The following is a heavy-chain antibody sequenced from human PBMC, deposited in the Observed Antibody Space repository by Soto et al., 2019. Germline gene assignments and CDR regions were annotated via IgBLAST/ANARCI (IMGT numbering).Heavy chain of an antibody. D-gene: IGHD3-10*01. CDR3: ARCITMMRGVISGLGDY. Sequence: GESLKISCKGTGYGFTSYWLAWVRQMPGKGLEWMGIIYPGDSDTRYSPSFQGQVTISADKSVNTAYLQWSSLEASDTAMYYCARCITMMRGVISGLGDYWGQGTLVTVSS. CDR1: GYGFTSYW. V-gene: IGHV5-51*01. CDR2: IYPGDSDT. J-gene: IGHJ4*02.